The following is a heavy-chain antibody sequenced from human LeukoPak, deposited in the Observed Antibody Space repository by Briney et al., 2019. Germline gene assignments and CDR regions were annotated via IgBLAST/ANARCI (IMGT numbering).Heavy chain of an antibody. CDR2: ISSSSSYI. Sequence: PGGSLRLSCAASGFTFSSYWMTWVRQAPGKGLEWVSSISSSSSYIYYADSVKGRFTISRDNAKNSLYLQMNSLRAEDTAVYYCARDCSGGSCLDYWGQGTLVTVSS. J-gene: IGHJ4*02. CDR1: GFTFSSYW. CDR3: ARDCSGGSCLDY. D-gene: IGHD2-15*01. V-gene: IGHV3-21*01.